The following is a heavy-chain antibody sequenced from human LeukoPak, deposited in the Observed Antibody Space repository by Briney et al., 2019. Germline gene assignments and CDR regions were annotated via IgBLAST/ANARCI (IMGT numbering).Heavy chain of an antibody. V-gene: IGHV1-46*01. CDR3: ARGDTTTDAFDM. CDR1: GYTFTSYY. J-gene: IGHJ3*02. D-gene: IGHD5-12*01. CDR2: INPSGGST. Sequence: ASVKVSCKASGYTFTSYYMHWVRQAPGQGLEWMGIINPSGGSTSYAQNFQGRVTMTRDTSVNTAYMELSSLRSDDTAVYYCARGDTTTDAFDMWGQGTLVTVSS.